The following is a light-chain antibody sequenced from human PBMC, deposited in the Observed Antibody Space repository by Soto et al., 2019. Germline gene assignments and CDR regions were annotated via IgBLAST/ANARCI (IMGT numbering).Light chain of an antibody. Sequence: QSALTQPPSAPGSPGQSVTISCTGTSSDVGGYNYVSWYQQYPGKAPKLMIYEVSKRPSGVPDRFSGSKSANTASLTVSGLQAEDEADYYCSSYAGSNNFVVFGGGTKLTVL. CDR3: SSYAGSNNFVV. V-gene: IGLV2-8*01. CDR1: SSDVGGYNY. CDR2: EVS. J-gene: IGLJ2*01.